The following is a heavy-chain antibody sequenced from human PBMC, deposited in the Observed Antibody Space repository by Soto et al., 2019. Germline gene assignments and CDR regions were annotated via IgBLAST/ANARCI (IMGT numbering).Heavy chain of an antibody. D-gene: IGHD3-3*01. CDR2: ISAYNGNT. J-gene: IGHJ4*02. V-gene: IGHV1-18*01. CDR3: ARVASGYPFWSGYYTGY. CDR1: GYTFTSYG. Sequence: ASVKVSCKASGYTFTSYGISWVRQAPGQGLEWMGWISAYNGNTNYAQKLQGRVTMTTDTSTSTAYMELRSLRSDDTAVYYCARVASGYPFWSGYYTGYWGQGTLVTVSS.